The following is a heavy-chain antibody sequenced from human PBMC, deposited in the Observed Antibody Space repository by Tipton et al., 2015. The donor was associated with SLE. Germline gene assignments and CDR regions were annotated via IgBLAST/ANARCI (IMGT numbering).Heavy chain of an antibody. D-gene: IGHD6-13*01. V-gene: IGHV3-9*01. Sequence: SLRLSCAASGFTFDDYAMHWVRQAPGKGLEWVSGISWNSGSIGYADSVKGRFTISRDNAKNSLYLQMDSLRAEDTAVYYCARDPSSVSLDAFDIWGQGTMGPGSS. J-gene: IGHJ3*02. CDR3: ARDPSSVSLDAFDI. CDR2: ISWNSGSI. CDR1: GFTFDDYA.